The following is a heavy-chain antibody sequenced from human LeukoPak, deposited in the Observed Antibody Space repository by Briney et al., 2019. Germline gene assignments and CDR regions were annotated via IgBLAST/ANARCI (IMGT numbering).Heavy chain of an antibody. J-gene: IGHJ3*02. CDR2: ISYGGIDK. V-gene: IGHV3-30*04. CDR3: ARESWSDSVAFDI. CDR1: GFNFSSYA. D-gene: IGHD3-3*01. Sequence: GGSLRLSCAASGFNFSSYAMHWVRQAPGEGLEWVGLISYGGIDKSYADSVKGRFTISRDSSKRTLYLQMNGLRAEDTAMYYCARESWSDSVAFDIWGLGTMVIVSS.